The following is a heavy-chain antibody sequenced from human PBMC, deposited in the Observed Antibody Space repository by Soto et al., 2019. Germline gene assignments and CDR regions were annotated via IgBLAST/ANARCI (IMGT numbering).Heavy chain of an antibody. CDR1: GFTFSSYA. V-gene: IGHV3-30-3*01. Sequence: GGSLRLSCAASGFTFSSYAMHWVRQAPGKGLEWVAVISYDGSNKYYADSVKGRFTISRDNSKNTLYLQMNSLRAEDTAVYYCARASGSYYYFDYWGQGTLVTVSS. J-gene: IGHJ4*02. CDR2: ISYDGSNK. D-gene: IGHD1-26*01. CDR3: ARASGSYYYFDY.